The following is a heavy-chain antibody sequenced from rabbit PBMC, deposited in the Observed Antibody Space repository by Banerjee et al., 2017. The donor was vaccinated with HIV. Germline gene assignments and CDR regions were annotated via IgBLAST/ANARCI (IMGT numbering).Heavy chain of an antibody. Sequence: QSLEESGGDLVKPGASLTLTCTASGFDFSGSYWICWVRQAPGKGLEWIACINAGSASRTYYASWVNGRFTISRSTSLNTVTLQMTSLTAADTATYFCARDLPISVGFSFDLWGQGTLVTVS. D-gene: IGHD1-1*01. J-gene: IGHJ4*01. V-gene: IGHV1S40*01. CDR1: GFDFSGSYW. CDR3: ARDLPISVGFSFDL. CDR2: INAGSASRT.